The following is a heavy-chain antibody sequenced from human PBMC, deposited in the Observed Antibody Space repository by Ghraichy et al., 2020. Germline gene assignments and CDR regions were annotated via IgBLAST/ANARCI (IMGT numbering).Heavy chain of an antibody. CDR2: ISSSSSTI. V-gene: IGHV3-48*01. Sequence: LSLTCAASGFTFSSYSMNWVRQAPGKGLEWVSYISSSSSTIYYADSVKGRFTISRDNAKNSLYLQMNSLRAEDTAVYYCARDLSLSYWGQGTLVTVSS. D-gene: IGHD3-9*01. J-gene: IGHJ4*02. CDR1: GFTFSSYS. CDR3: ARDLSLSY.